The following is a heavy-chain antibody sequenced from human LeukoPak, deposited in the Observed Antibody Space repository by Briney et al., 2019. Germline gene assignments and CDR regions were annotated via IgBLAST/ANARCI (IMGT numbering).Heavy chain of an antibody. D-gene: IGHD6-6*01. CDR3: ARGVAALHAFDI. J-gene: IGHJ3*02. V-gene: IGHV4-61*02. Sequence: SQTLSLTCTVSGGSISSGSYAWRGIRQPAGKGLEWIGRIYTSGSTNYNPSLKSRVTISVDTSKNQFSLKLSSVATADTAVYYWARGVAALHAFDIWGQGTMVTVSS. CDR1: GGSISSGSYA. CDR2: IYTSGST.